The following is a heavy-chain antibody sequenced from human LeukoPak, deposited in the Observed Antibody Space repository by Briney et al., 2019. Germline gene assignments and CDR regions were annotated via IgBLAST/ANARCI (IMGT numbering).Heavy chain of an antibody. D-gene: IGHD1-1*01. CDR3: ARRRPAGGWFDP. Sequence: PSETLTLTCTVSGGSISSYYWSWIRQPPGKGLEWIVYIYTSGSTNYNPSLKSRVTILVDTSKNQVSLKLSPVTAADTAVYYCARRRPAGGWFDPWGQGTLVTVSS. J-gene: IGHJ5*02. V-gene: IGHV4-4*09. CDR1: GGSISSYY. CDR2: IYTSGST.